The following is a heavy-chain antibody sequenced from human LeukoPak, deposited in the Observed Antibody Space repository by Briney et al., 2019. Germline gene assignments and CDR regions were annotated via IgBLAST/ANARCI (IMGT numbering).Heavy chain of an antibody. V-gene: IGHV1-18*01. CDR2: ISAYNGNT. CDR1: GYTFISYG. CDR3: ARSPGRYCSGGSCPNYYYYGMDV. Sequence: GASVKVSCKASGYTFISYGISWVRQAPGQGLEWMGWISAYNGNTNYAQKLQGRVTMTTDTSTSTAYMELRSLRSDDTAVYYCARSPGRYCSGGSCPNYYYYGMDVWGQGTTVTVSS. D-gene: IGHD2-15*01. J-gene: IGHJ6*02.